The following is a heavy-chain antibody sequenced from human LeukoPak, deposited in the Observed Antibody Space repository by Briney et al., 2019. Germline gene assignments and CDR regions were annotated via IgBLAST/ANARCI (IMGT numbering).Heavy chain of an antibody. Sequence: PGGSLRLSCAASGFTFSSYSMNWVRQAPGKGLEWVSSISTSYIYYADSVKGRFTISRDNAKNSLYLQMNSLRAEDTAVYYCARDSRHLTSTRGGLKESRGAFFDYWGQGTLVTVSS. J-gene: IGHJ4*02. CDR3: ARDSRHLTSTRGGLKESRGAFFDY. D-gene: IGHD2-2*01. V-gene: IGHV3-21*01. CDR2: ISTSYI. CDR1: GFTFSSYS.